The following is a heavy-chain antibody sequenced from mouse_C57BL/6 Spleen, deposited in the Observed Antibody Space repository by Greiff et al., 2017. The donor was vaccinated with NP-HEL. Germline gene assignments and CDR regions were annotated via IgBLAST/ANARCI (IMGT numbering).Heavy chain of an antibody. V-gene: IGHV1-19*01. CDR2: INPYNGGT. D-gene: IGHD1-1*01. CDR1: GYTFTDYY. J-gene: IGHJ4*01. Sequence: VQLQQSGPVLVKPGASVKMSCKASGYTFTDYYMNWVKQSHGKSLEWIGVINPYNGGTSYNQKFKGKATLTVDKSSSTAYMELNSLTSEDSAVYYCARPSYGSNAMDYWGQGTSVTVSS. CDR3: ARPSYGSNAMDY.